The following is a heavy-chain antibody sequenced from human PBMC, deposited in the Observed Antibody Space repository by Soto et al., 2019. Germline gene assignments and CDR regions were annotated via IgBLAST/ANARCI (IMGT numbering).Heavy chain of an antibody. Sequence: QVQLVQSGAEVKTPGASVKVSCKASGYTFTSYDINWVRQATGQGLEWLGWMNPNSGNTGYAQKFQGRVTMTRNTSISTAYMELSSLRSEHTVVYYCARDHSSGWYGPYYYYGMDVWGQGTTVTFSS. D-gene: IGHD6-19*01. V-gene: IGHV1-8*01. CDR1: GYTFTSYD. CDR2: MNPNSGNT. J-gene: IGHJ6*02. CDR3: ARDHSSGWYGPYYYYGMDV.